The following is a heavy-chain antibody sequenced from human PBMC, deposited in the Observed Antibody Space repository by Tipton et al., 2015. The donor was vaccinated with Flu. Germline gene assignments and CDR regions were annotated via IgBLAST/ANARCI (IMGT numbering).Heavy chain of an antibody. CDR3: AKNPTEGARYSSSSDSPYYYYYMEV. J-gene: IGHJ6*03. CDR1: GFSFSNYA. Sequence: SLRLSCVTSGFSFSNYAMGWVRQAPGKGLEWVSSIRGNGGYTYYADSVKGRFTISRDNSKNTLYLQMNSLTVEDTAVYFCAKNPTEGARYSSSSDSPYYYYYMEVWGKGTTVTVSS. D-gene: IGHD2-2*01. V-gene: IGHV3-23*01. CDR2: IRGNGGYT.